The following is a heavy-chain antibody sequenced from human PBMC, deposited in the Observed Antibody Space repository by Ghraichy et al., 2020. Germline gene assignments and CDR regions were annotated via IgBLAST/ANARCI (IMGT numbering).Heavy chain of an antibody. J-gene: IGHJ2*01. CDR1: GFTFSSYA. D-gene: IGHD2-21*02. V-gene: IGHV3-23*01. CDR2: ISGSGGST. Sequence: GVLNISCAASGFTFSSYAMSWVRQAPGKGLEWVSAISGSGGSTYYADSVKGRFTISRDNSKNTLYLQMNSLRAEDTAVYYCAKRPYCGGDCYSGNWYFDLWGRGTLVTVSS. CDR3: AKRPYCGGDCYSGNWYFDL.